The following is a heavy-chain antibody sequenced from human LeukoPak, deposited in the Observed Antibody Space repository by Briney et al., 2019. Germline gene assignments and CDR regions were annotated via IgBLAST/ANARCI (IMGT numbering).Heavy chain of an antibody. CDR1: GFTFSSYA. J-gene: IGHJ4*02. D-gene: IGHD3-22*01. CDR3: ARDGGDYYGSSGYYIDY. CDR2: ISYDGSNK. V-gene: IGHV3-30*04. Sequence: PGGSLRLSCAASGFTFSSYAMHWVRQAPGKGLEWVAVISYDGSNKYYADSVKGRFTISRDNSKNTLYLQMNSLRAEDTAVYYCARDGGDYYGSSGYYIDYWGQGTLVTVSS.